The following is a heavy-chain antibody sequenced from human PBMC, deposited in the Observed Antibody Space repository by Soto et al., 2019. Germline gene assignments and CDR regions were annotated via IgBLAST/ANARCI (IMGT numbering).Heavy chain of an antibody. CDR1: GFTFRNYG. V-gene: IGHV3-48*01. J-gene: IGHJ3*01. Sequence: GGSLRLSCAASGFTFRNYGMNWVRQAPGKGLEWVSYIGIGSSTKYYADSVKGRFTISRDNAKNSLYLQMNSLRAEDTAVYYCARDQLYYNDISGRPLNXFDVWGQGTMVTVSS. D-gene: IGHD3-22*01. CDR3: ARDQLYYNDISGRPLNXFDV. CDR2: IGIGSSTK.